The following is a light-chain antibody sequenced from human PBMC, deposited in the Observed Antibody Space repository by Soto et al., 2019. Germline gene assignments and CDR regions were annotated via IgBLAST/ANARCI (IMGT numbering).Light chain of an antibody. J-gene: IGLJ1*01. CDR3: TSYSGITTLGV. CDR2: DVS. CDR1: SSDVGAYDY. Sequence: QSVLTQPASVSGSPGQSITISCTGTSSDVGAYDYVSWYQQHPGTAPKLIIYDVSHRPSGVSDRFSGSKSGNTASLTISGLQAEDEANYYCTSYSGITTLGVFGTGTKVTI. V-gene: IGLV2-14*03.